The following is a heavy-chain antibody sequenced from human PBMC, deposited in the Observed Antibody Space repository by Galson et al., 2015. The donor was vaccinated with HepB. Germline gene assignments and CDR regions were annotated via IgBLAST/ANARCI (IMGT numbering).Heavy chain of an antibody. D-gene: IGHD2-21*01. CDR3: ARGVLWSDDQYYFDY. CDR1: GGSFSGYY. CDR2: INHSGST. J-gene: IGHJ4*02. V-gene: IGHV4-34*01. Sequence: SETLSLTCAVDGGSFSGYYWGWIRQPPGEGREWIGEINHSGSTNYNPSPKSRVTISVDTSKKQFSLKLSSVTAADKAVYYCARGVLWSDDQYYFDYWGQGTLVTVSS.